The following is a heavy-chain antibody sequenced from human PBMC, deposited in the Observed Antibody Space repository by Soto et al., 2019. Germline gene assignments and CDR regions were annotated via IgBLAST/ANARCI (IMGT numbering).Heavy chain of an antibody. CDR2: IIPILVIA. V-gene: IGHV1-69*08. J-gene: IGHJ3*02. CDR1: GGTFSSYT. CDR3: ARDAADAFDI. Sequence: QVQLVQSGAEVKKPGSSVKVSCKASGGTFSSYTIIWVRQAPGQGLEWMGRIIPILVIANYAQKFEGRVTITADNSTSTAYMELSSLRSEDTDVYYCARDAADAFDIWGQGTMVTVS.